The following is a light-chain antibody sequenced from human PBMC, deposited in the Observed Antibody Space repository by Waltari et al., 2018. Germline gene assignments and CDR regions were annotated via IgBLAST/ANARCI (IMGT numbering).Light chain of an antibody. CDR3: QRRGSWPYT. CDR2: DAV. J-gene: IGKJ2*01. Sequence: IVLTQSPASLSLSPGERATLSCRASQSVDNSLAWYQQKPGQAPRLFIYDAVNRPADVPARFSGSGSGTDFTLIISSLEPEDFAVYYCQRRGSWPYTFGQGTTVEIK. V-gene: IGKV3-11*01. CDR1: QSVDNS.